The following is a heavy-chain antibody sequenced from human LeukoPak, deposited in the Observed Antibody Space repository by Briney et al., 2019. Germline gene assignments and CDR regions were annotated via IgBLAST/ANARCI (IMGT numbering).Heavy chain of an antibody. CDR3: ARAMVPLFEN. J-gene: IGHJ4*02. D-gene: IGHD4/OR15-4a*01. Sequence: GGSLRLSCAASGFTISSYWMHWVSQAPGKWLVWVSRIKSDGSSTSYADSVKGRFTISRDNAKNTLYLQMNSLRDEDTAVYYCARAMVPLFENWGQGTLVTVSS. CDR2: IKSDGSST. CDR1: GFTISSYW. V-gene: IGHV3-74*01.